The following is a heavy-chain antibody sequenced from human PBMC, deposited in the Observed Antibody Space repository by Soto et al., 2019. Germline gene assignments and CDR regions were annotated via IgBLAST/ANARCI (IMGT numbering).Heavy chain of an antibody. J-gene: IGHJ5*02. Sequence: QVQLEESGPGQVKPSETLSLTCTVSGGSMNIYYWTWIRQPPGKGLEWIGYVRDTGSTNYNPSFKSRVSSSIDRSRNQFSLTLSSVTAADTAVYFCARYSPPKKTYDSNPGWFDPWGQGTLVAVSS. CDR2: VRDTGST. CDR1: GGSMNIYY. CDR3: ARYSPPKKTYDSNPGWFDP. D-gene: IGHD3-22*01. V-gene: IGHV4-59*01.